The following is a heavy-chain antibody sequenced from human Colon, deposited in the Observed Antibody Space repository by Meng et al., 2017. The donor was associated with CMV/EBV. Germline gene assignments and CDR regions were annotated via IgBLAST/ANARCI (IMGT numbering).Heavy chain of an antibody. CDR3: AHSDNLAAAGGFDY. D-gene: IGHD6-13*01. V-gene: IGHV2-5*02. J-gene: IGHJ4*02. CDR1: GFSLSTSGLG. CDR2: IYWDDDK. Sequence: SGFSLSTSGLGVGWIRQPPGKALEWLALIYWDDDKRYSPSLKSRLTITKDTSENQVVLTMTNLDPVDTATYFCAHSDNLAAAGGFDYWGQGTLVTVSS.